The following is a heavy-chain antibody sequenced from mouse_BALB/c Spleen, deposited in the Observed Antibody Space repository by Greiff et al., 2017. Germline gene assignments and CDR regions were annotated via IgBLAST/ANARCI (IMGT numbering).Heavy chain of an antibody. Sequence: VQLQQSGPDLVAPSQSLSITCTVSGFSLTSYGVHWVRQPPGKGLEWLVVIWSDGSTTYNSALKSRLSISKDNSKSQVFLKMNSLQTDDTAMYYCARQILWDYAMDYWGQGTSVTVSS. V-gene: IGHV2-6-2*01. CDR2: IWSDGST. J-gene: IGHJ4*01. CDR1: GFSLTSYG. CDR3: ARQILWDYAMDY. D-gene: IGHD1-1*02.